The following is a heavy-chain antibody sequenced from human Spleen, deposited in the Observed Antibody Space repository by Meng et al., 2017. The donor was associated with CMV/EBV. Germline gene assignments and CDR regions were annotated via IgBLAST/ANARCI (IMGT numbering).Heavy chain of an antibody. J-gene: IGHJ4*02. Sequence: GESLKISCAASGFTFNKFWMTWVRQAPGKGLEWVSSISSSSSYIYYADSVKGRFTISRDNAKNSLYLQMNSLRAEDTAVYYCARTMIVVVRDLYYFDYWGQGTLVTVSS. CDR2: ISSSSSYI. CDR3: ARTMIVVVRDLYYFDY. V-gene: IGHV3-21*01. D-gene: IGHD3-22*01. CDR1: GFTFNKFW.